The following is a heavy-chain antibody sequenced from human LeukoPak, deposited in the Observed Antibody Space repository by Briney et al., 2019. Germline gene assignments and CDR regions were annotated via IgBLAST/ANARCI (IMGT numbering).Heavy chain of an antibody. CDR2: ISSSSSYT. Sequence: GGSLRLSCAASGFAFSDYYMSWIRQAPGKGLEWVSYISSSSSYTNYADSVKGRFTISRDNAKNSLYLQMNSLRAEDTAVYYCARVRPMGPATGGFDPWGQGTLVTVSS. CDR3: ARVRPMGPATGGFDP. V-gene: IGHV3-11*05. J-gene: IGHJ5*02. CDR1: GFAFSDYY. D-gene: IGHD1-1*01.